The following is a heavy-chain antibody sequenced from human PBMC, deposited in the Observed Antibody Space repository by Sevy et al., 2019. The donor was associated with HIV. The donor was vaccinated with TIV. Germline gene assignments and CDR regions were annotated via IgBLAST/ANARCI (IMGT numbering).Heavy chain of an antibody. D-gene: IGHD2-15*01. V-gene: IGHV3-30*02. J-gene: IGHJ4*02. CDR1: GFTFSSYG. CDR2: IRYDGSNK. Sequence: GGSLRLSCAASGFTFSSYGMHWVRQAPGKGLEWVAFIRYDGSNKYYADSVKGRFTISRDNSKNTLYLQMNSLRAEDTAVYYCAKGGPYCSGGSCCDEVDYWGQGTLVTVSS. CDR3: AKGGPYCSGGSCCDEVDY.